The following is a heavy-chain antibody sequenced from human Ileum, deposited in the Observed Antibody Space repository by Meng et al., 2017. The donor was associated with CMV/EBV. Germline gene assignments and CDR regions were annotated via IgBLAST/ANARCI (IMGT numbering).Heavy chain of an antibody. CDR2: IYYSGST. D-gene: IGHD3-22*01. Sequence: SETLSLTCTVSGDSLRDHYWSWIRQPPGKGLEWIGYIYYSGSTNYNPSLKSRVTISVDTSKNQFSLKLSSVTAADTAVYYCARAQHYYDSSESSFDYWGQGTLVTVSS. CDR1: GDSLRDHY. V-gene: IGHV4-59*11. CDR3: ARAQHYYDSSESSFDY. J-gene: IGHJ4*02.